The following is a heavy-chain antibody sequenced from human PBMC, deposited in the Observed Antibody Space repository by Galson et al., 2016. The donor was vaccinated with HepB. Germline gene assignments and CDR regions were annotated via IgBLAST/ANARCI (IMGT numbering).Heavy chain of an antibody. D-gene: IGHD3-22*01. V-gene: IGHV4-4*01. CDR2: IYHTGSI. Sequence: ETLSLTCAVSGGSITDNWWSWVRQAPGKGLEWIGEIYHTGSINYNPSLKTRVTISVDKSRNQFSLKLTSMTAADTAVYFCARFTRFKYNSSGYVWFDPWGQGTLVTVSS. CDR3: ARFTRFKYNSSGYVWFDP. CDR1: GGSITDNW. J-gene: IGHJ5*02.